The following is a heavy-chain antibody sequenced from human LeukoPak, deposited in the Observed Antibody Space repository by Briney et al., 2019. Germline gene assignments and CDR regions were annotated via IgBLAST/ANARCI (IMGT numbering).Heavy chain of an antibody. D-gene: IGHD3-10*01. CDR1: GYTFTGYY. CDR3: ARAHGSGSNSYQIDWFDP. CDR2: INPNTGGK. J-gene: IGHJ5*02. V-gene: IGHV1-2*02. Sequence: GASVTVSCKASGYTFTGYYIQWVRQAPGKGLEWMGWINPNTGGKNYAQKFQGRVTITRDRSNRTAYMELSRLRYDDTAVYYCARAHGSGSNSYQIDWFDPWGQGSLVTVSS.